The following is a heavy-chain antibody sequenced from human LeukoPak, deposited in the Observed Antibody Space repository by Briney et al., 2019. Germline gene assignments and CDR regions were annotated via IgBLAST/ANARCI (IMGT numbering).Heavy chain of an antibody. CDR3: AREGIGGYSYGYVVDY. Sequence: NLSQTLSLTCAISGDSVSSNSAAWNWIRQSPSRGLEWLGRTYYRSKWYNDYAVSVKSRITINPDTSKNQFSLQLNSVTPEDTAVYYCAREGIGGYSYGYVVDYWGQGTLVTVSS. J-gene: IGHJ4*02. D-gene: IGHD5-18*01. V-gene: IGHV6-1*01. CDR1: GDSVSSNSAA. CDR2: TYYRSKWYN.